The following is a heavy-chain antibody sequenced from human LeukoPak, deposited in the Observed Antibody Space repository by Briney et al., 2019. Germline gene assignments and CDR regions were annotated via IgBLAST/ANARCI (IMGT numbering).Heavy chain of an antibody. Sequence: ASVKVSCKASGYTFTGYYMHWVRQAPGQGLEWMGWINPTSGGTNYAQKFHGRVTMTRDTSISTAYMELSRLRSDHTAVYYCARGAKGLYYYDSSGYFSGSDYWGQGTLVTVSS. J-gene: IGHJ4*02. CDR1: GYTFTGYY. CDR3: ARGAKGLYYYDSSGYFSGSDY. CDR2: INPTSGGT. D-gene: IGHD3-22*01. V-gene: IGHV1-2*02.